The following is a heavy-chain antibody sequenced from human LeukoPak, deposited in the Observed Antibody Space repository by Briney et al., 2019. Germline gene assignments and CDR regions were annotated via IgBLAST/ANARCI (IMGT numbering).Heavy chain of an antibody. V-gene: IGHV4-34*01. J-gene: IGHJ4*02. Sequence: SSETLSLTCAVYGGSFSGYYWSWIRQPPGKGLEWIGEINHSGSTNYNPSLKSRVTISVDTSKNQFSLKLSSVTAADTAVYYCASFSMQEDHPLDYWGQGTLVTVSS. D-gene: IGHD1-14*01. CDR3: ASFSMQEDHPLDY. CDR2: INHSGST. CDR1: GGSFSGYY.